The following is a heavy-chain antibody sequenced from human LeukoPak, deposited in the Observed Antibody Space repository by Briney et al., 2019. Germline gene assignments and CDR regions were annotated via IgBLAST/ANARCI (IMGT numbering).Heavy chain of an antibody. V-gene: IGHV4-59*08. CDR1: GGSISGYY. D-gene: IGHD6-13*01. CDR2: IFYSGST. Sequence: SETLSLTCTVSGGSISGYYWSWIRQPPGKGLEWIGYIFYSGSTNYNPSLKSRVTISVDTSKNQFSLKLSSVTAADTAVYYCARRYSSSWYGAFDIWGQGTMVTVSS. J-gene: IGHJ3*02. CDR3: ARRYSSSWYGAFDI.